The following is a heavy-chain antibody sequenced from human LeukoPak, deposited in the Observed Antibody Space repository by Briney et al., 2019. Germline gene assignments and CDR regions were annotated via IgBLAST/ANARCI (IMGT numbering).Heavy chain of an antibody. CDR3: ARDSGYDYGKFDY. D-gene: IGHD5-12*01. V-gene: IGHV1-18*01. Sequence: GASVKVSCKASDYTFTNYGISWVRQAPGQGLEWMGRISGYKDNTNYARKLQGRVTMTTDTSTSTAYMELRSLRSDDTAVYYCARDSGYDYGKFDYWGQGTLVTVSS. CDR2: ISGYKDNT. CDR1: DYTFTNYG. J-gene: IGHJ4*02.